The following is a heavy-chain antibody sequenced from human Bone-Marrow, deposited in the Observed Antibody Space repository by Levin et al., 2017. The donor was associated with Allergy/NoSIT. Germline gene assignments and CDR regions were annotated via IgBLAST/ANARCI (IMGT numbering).Heavy chain of an antibody. D-gene: IGHD5-24*01. V-gene: IGHV3-48*02. CDR2: ISSSSSTI. CDR3: ATRDGYNWSLDY. Sequence: LSLPCAASGFTFRSYSMNWVRQAPGKGLEWVSYISSSSSTIYYADSVKGRFTISRDNAKNSLYLQMNSLRDEDTAVYYCATRDGYNWSLDYWGQGTLVTVSS. J-gene: IGHJ4*02. CDR1: GFTFRSYS.